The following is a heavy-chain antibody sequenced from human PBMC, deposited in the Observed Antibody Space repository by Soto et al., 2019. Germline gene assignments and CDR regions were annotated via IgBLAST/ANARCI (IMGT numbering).Heavy chain of an antibody. V-gene: IGHV1-3*04. J-gene: IGHJ5*02. CDR1: GYTFTRYT. Sequence: VSVKVSCKASGYTFTRYTMHWVRQAPGQGLEWMGWINTGNGDTKYSQKFQGRVTFTRDTSASTVYMEVNSLRAEDTAVYYCARTIGTGCYGCPERFDPWGQGTLVTVSS. D-gene: IGHD3-10*01. CDR2: INTGNGDT. CDR3: ARTIGTGCYGCPERFDP.